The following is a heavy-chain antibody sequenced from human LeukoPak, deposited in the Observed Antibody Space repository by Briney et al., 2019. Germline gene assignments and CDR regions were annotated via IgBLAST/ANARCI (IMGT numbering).Heavy chain of an antibody. D-gene: IGHD2-2*01. V-gene: IGHV3-30*02. J-gene: IGHJ4*02. CDR2: IRFNGNDK. CDR1: GFTFSTSG. Sequence: GGSLRLSCAASGFTFSTSGMHWVRQAPDKGLEWVAFIRFNGNDKYYADSVKGRFTISRDNSKNTLYLQMNSLSAEDTAVYYCASRSTVQYYFDYWGQGTLVTVSS. CDR3: ASRSTVQYYFDY.